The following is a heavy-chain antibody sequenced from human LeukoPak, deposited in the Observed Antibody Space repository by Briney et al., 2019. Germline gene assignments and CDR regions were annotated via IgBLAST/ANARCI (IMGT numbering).Heavy chain of an antibody. CDR1: GYTLTEFS. Sequence: GASGKVSCKVSGYTLTEFSMPWVRQAPGKGLGWMGGFYPEDGEKIYAQKFQGRVTMTEDTSTDTAYMELSSLRSEDTAVYYCATRPITYYDILTGYRIPYGMDVWGQGTTVTVSS. V-gene: IGHV1-24*01. CDR2: FYPEDGEK. CDR3: ATRPITYYDILTGYRIPYGMDV. D-gene: IGHD3-9*01. J-gene: IGHJ6*02.